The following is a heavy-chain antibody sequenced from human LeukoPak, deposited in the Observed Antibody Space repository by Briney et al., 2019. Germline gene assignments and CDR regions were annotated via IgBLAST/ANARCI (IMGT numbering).Heavy chain of an antibody. CDR1: GGSISSYY. D-gene: IGHD3-16*02. J-gene: IGHJ4*02. Sequence: KASETLSLTCTVSGGSISSYYWSWIRQPPGKGLEWIGYIYYSGSTNYNPSLKSRVTISVDTSKNQFSLKLSSVTAADTAVYYCARALRGDYVWGSYREYFDYWGQGTLVTVSS. CDR3: ARALRGDYVWGSYREYFDY. V-gene: IGHV4-59*01. CDR2: IYYSGST.